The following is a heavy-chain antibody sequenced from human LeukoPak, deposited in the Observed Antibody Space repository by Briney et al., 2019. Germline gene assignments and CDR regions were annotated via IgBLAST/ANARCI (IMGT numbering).Heavy chain of an antibody. V-gene: IGHV1-2*02. J-gene: IGHJ6*02. CDR3: ARDSPPDFWSGYPTGFYYYYYGMDV. Sequence: ASVKVFCKASGYTFTGYYMHWVRQAPGQGLEWMGWINPNSGGTNYAQKFQGRVTMTRDTSTSTAYMELRSLRSDDTAVYYCARDSPPDFWSGYPTGFYYYYYGMDVWGQGTTVTVSS. CDR1: GYTFTGYY. CDR2: INPNSGGT. D-gene: IGHD3-3*01.